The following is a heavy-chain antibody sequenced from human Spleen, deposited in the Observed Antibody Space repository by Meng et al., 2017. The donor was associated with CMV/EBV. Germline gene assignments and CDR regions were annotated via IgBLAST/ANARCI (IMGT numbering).Heavy chain of an antibody. V-gene: IGHV3-33*08. D-gene: IGHD1-26*01. CDR2: VWYDGSNK. CDR1: GFNFSAYS. CDR3: ARLRGSYCDY. J-gene: IGHJ4*02. Sequence: LSCEASGFNFSAYSMHWVRQAPAKGLESVAVVWYDGSNKYYADSVKGRFTISRDNSKNTLYLQMNSLRAEDTAMYYCARLRGSYCDYWGQGTLVTVSS.